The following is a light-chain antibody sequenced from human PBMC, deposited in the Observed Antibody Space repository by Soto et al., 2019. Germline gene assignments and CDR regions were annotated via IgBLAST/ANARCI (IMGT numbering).Light chain of an antibody. J-gene: IGKJ2*01. CDR1: QSVNSN. CDR3: QQYNNWPPYT. Sequence: EIVMTQSPATLSVSPGERATLSCRASQSVNSNLAWYQQKPGQAPSLLIYGASTRATGVPARFSGSGSGTEFTLTISSLQSEDFAVYYCQQYNNWPPYTFGQGNKREIK. V-gene: IGKV3-15*01. CDR2: GAS.